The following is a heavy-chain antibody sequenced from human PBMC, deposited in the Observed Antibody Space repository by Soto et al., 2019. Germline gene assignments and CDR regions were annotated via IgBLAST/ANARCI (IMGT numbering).Heavy chain of an antibody. D-gene: IGHD3-9*01. CDR1: GFTFSSYA. CDR2: ISYDGSNK. CDR3: AREGDILTVYPGVFDY. J-gene: IGHJ4*02. V-gene: IGHV3-30-3*01. Sequence: PGGSLRLSCAASGFTFSSYAMHWVRQAPGKGLEWVAVISYDGSNKYYADSVKGRFTISRDNSKNTLYLQMNSLRAEDTAVYYGAREGDILTVYPGVFDYWGQGTLVTVSS.